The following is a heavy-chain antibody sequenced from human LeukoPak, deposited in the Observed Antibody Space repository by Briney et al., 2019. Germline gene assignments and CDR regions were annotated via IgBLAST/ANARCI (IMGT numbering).Heavy chain of an antibody. CDR3: AREHSYIYGSQYFDL. D-gene: IGHD5-18*01. J-gene: IGHJ2*01. CDR2: IGRGTSGT. V-gene: IGHV3-48*01. CDR1: GFTFSAYS. Sequence: GGSLRLSCAASGFTFSAYSMNWVRQAPGKGREWLSYIGRGTSGTHYADSVQGRFTISRDDDKNSLYLQMYSLRVEDTAIYYCAREHSYIYGSQYFDLWGRSALVTVSS.